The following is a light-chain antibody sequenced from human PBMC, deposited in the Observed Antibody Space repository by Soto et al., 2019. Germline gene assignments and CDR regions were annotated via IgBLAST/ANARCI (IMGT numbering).Light chain of an antibody. CDR3: QQYEGCART. J-gene: IGKJ2*01. CDR2: GVT. Sequence: EIVMTQSPDTLSVSPGDTATLSCRSSQNIHINLAWYQQKPGQAPTLLIYGVTARAPGVPARFSGSGYGTDFTLASRSGQSGDFGVFYCQQYEGCARTVGLGTKVEIQ. V-gene: IGKV3-15*01. CDR1: QNIHIN.